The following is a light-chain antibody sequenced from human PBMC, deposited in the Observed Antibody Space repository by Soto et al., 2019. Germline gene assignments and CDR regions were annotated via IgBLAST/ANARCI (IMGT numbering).Light chain of an antibody. Sequence: EIVMTQSPATLTVSPGERVTLSCRASQSVNTNVAWYQQKVGQAPRLLIYGASTRATPIPARFSGSGSGTDFTLTISSIQSEDFATYYCQQYNNWPPYTFGQGTKLEIK. V-gene: IGKV3-15*01. CDR1: QSVNTN. J-gene: IGKJ2*01. CDR2: GAS. CDR3: QQYNNWPPYT.